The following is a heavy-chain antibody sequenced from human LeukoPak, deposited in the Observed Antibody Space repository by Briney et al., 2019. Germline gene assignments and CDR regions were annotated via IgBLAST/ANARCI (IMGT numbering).Heavy chain of an antibody. J-gene: IGHJ6*03. CDR2: IYHSGST. D-gene: IGHD3-3*01. CDR1: GGSISSGGYY. CDR3: ARLNYDFWSGYYQLYYYYMDV. Sequence: SETLSLTCTVSGGSISSGGYYWSWIRQPPGKGLEWIGYIYHSGSTYYNPSLKSRVTISVDTSKNQFSLKLSSVTAADTAVYYCARLNYDFWSGYYQLYYYYMDVWGKGTTVTVSS. V-gene: IGHV4-30-2*02.